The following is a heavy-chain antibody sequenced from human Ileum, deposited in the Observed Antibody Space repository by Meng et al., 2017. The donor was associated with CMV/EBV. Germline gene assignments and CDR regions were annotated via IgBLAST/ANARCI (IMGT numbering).Heavy chain of an antibody. D-gene: IGHD3-9*01. Sequence: GESLKISCKASGYSFTTYWIGWVRQMPGKGPEWMGIIYPSDSDTRYSPSFQGQVTFSADKSINTAYLQWSSLKASDTAMYYCAKTAPGWAFYLDDWGQGTPVTVSS. CDR1: GYSFTTYW. CDR2: IYPSDSDT. V-gene: IGHV5-51*01. CDR3: AKTAPGWAFYLDD. J-gene: IGHJ4*01.